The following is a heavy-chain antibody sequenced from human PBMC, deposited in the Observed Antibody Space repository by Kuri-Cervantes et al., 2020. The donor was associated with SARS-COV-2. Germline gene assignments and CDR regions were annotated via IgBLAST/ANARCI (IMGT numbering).Heavy chain of an antibody. CDR2: ISAYNVNT. CDR1: GYTFNSYG. J-gene: IGHJ6*02. CDR3: ARDLNGSGSYYPYYYYGMDV. D-gene: IGHD3-10*01. V-gene: IGHV1-18*01. Sequence: ASVKVSCKASGYTFNSYGSTWVRQAPGQGLEWMGWISAYNVNTNYAQKLQGRITMTIDTSTTTAYMELRSLGFDDTAVYYCARDLNGSGSYYPYYYYGMDVWGQGTTVTVSS.